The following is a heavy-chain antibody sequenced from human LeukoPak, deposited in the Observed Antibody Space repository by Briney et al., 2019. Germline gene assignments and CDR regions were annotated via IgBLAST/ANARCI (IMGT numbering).Heavy chain of an antibody. V-gene: IGHV3-74*01. D-gene: IGHD5-12*01. Sequence: PGGSLRLSCAASGFTFSSYWMRWVRQAPGKGLVWVSRINSDGSSTSYADSVKGRFTISRDNAKNTLYLQMNSLRAEDTAVYYCARGSAYSGYQDYWGQGTLVTVSS. CDR1: GFTFSSYW. CDR3: ARGSAYSGYQDY. J-gene: IGHJ4*02. CDR2: INSDGSST.